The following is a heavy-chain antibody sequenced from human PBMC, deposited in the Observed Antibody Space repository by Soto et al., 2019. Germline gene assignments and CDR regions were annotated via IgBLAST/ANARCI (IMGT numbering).Heavy chain of an antibody. CDR2: IIPIFGTA. CDR1: GGTFSSYA. V-gene: IGHV1-69*01. Sequence: QVQLVQSGAEVKKPGSSVKVSCKASGGTFSSYAISWVRQAPGQGLEWMGGIIPIFGTANYAQKFQGRVTITADESTSTAYMELSSLRAEDTAVYYCARAPRHEKDSKGYDPSRPFDYWGQGTLVPVSS. CDR3: ARAPRHEKDSKGYDPSRPFDY. J-gene: IGHJ4*02. D-gene: IGHD3-22*01.